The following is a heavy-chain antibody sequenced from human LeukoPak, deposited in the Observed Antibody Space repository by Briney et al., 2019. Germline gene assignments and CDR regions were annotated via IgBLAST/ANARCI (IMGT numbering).Heavy chain of an antibody. Sequence: PGRSLRLSCAASGFTFSSYWMSWVRQAPGKGLEWVANIKQDGSEKYYVDSVKGRFTISRDNAKNSLYLQMNSLRAEDTAVYYCASAAGGGTGTTKVSDYWGQGTLVTVSS. V-gene: IGHV3-7*01. CDR2: IKQDGSEK. CDR1: GFTFSSYW. CDR3: ASAAGGGTGTTKVSDY. J-gene: IGHJ4*02. D-gene: IGHD1-7*01.